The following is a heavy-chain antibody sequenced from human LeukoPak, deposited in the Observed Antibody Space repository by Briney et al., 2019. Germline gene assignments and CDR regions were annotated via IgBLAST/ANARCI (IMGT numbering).Heavy chain of an antibody. Sequence: PGGSLRLSCAASGFSLSNYWMSWVRQAPGKGLEWVANIKQDGSEKYYVDSVKGRFTISRDNAKNSLYLQMNSLRAEDTAVYYCARGWLLSHFDYWGQGTLVTVSS. J-gene: IGHJ4*02. CDR1: GFSLSNYW. D-gene: IGHD3-3*01. V-gene: IGHV3-7*03. CDR2: IKQDGSEK. CDR3: ARGWLLSHFDY.